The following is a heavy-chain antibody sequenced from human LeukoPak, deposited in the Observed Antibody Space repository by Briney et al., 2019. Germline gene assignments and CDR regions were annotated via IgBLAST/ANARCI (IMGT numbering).Heavy chain of an antibody. V-gene: IGHV4-39*01. CDR1: GGSIGSSGYY. D-gene: IGHD1-26*01. J-gene: IGHJ4*01. CDR2: IYYSGIT. CDR3: ARRVVGATRTRGSFDS. Sequence: SETLSLTCIVSGGSIGSSGYYWGWIRQPPGKGLEWIGSIYYSGITYYNPSLKTRVAISIDTSKNQFSLKLSSVTAADTAVYFCARRVVGATRTRGSFDSWGHGTLVTVSS.